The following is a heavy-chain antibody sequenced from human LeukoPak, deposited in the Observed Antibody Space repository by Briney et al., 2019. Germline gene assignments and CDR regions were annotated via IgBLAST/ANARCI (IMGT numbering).Heavy chain of an antibody. CDR3: ARVSPYAYAAFDY. D-gene: IGHD3-16*01. J-gene: IGHJ4*02. CDR1: GFTFSSYW. CDR2: INSDGSST. V-gene: IGHV3-74*01. Sequence: PGGSLRLSCAASGFTFSSYWMHWVRQAPGKGLVWVSRINSDGSSTSYADSVKGRFTISRDNAKNTLYLQMNSLRAEDTAVYYCARVSPYAYAAFDYWGQGTLVTVSS.